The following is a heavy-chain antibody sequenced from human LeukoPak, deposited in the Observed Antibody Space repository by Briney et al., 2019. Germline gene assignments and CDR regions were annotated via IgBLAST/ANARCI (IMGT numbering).Heavy chain of an antibody. Sequence: SETLSLTCTVSGGSISSYYWSWIRQPPGKGLEWIGYIYYSGSTNYNPSLKSRVTISVDTSKNQFSLKLSSVTAADTAVYYCAGSPRYIDPFDYWGQGTLDTVSS. V-gene: IGHV4-59*01. CDR3: AGSPRYIDPFDY. CDR1: GGSISSYY. J-gene: IGHJ4*02. D-gene: IGHD1-14*01. CDR2: IYYSGST.